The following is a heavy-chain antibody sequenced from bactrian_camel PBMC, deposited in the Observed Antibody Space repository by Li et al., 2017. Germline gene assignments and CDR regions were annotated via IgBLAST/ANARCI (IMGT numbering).Heavy chain of an antibody. CDR2: IYRTSGNA. CDR1: EFIFSTCG. V-gene: IGHV3S40*01. Sequence: EVQLVESGGGSVQAGGSLKLSCTASEFIFSTCGMRWFRQAPGKEREGVATIYRTSGNANYADSVKGRFTISQDNSKSTVYLQMNSLKPEDTAMYYCAANLRGGYCTSRDLPADRMFTSWGQGTQVTVS. CDR3: AANLRGGYCTSRDLPADRMFTS. D-gene: IGHD2*01. J-gene: IGHJ6*01.